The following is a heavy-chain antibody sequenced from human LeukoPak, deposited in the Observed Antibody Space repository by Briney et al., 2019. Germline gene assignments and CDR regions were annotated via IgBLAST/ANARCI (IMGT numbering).Heavy chain of an antibody. Sequence: PSQTLSLTCAVSGGSISSGGCSWRWIRQPPGKGLERIVYIYHSGSTYYNPSLKSRVTISVDRSKNQFSLKLSSVTAADTAVYYCAREVYYGSGSYYEGWFDPWGQGTLVTVSS. D-gene: IGHD3-10*01. CDR2: IYHSGST. J-gene: IGHJ5*02. CDR1: GGSISSGGCS. V-gene: IGHV4-30-2*01. CDR3: AREVYYGSGSYYEGWFDP.